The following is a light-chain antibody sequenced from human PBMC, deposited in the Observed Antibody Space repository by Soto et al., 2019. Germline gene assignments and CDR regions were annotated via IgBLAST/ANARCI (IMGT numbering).Light chain of an antibody. J-gene: IGKJ1*01. CDR2: KAS. CDR1: QSIGSW. Sequence: DIQMTQSPSTLSASVGDRVTITCRASQSIGSWLAWYQQKPGKTPKLLIYKASSLESGVPSRFSGSGSGTEFTLTISNLQPEDFATYYCQQYNTYSETFGQGTKVDIK. CDR3: QQYNTYSET. V-gene: IGKV1-5*03.